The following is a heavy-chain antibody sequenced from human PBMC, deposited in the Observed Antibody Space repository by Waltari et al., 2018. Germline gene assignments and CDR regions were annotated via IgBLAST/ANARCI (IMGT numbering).Heavy chain of an antibody. D-gene: IGHD3-22*01. CDR3: ARLGDYYDSSGYYPYNWFDP. J-gene: IGHJ5*02. Sequence: QLQLQESGPGLVKPSETLSLPCTVSGGSISSCSYYWGWIRQPPGKGREWIGSIDYSGSTYYNPSLKSRVTISVDTSKNQFSLKLSSVTAADTAVYYCARLGDYYDSSGYYPYNWFDPWGQGTLVTVSS. CDR1: GGSISSCSYY. V-gene: IGHV4-39*01. CDR2: IDYSGST.